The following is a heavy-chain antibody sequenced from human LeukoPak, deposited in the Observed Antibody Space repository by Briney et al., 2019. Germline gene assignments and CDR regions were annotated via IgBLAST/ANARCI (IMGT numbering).Heavy chain of an antibody. V-gene: IGHV3-48*01. J-gene: IGHJ5*02. Sequence: GGSLRLSCAASGFTFSSYSMNWVRQAPGKGLGWVSYISSSSSTIYYADSVKGRFTISRDNAKNSLYLQMNSLRAEDTAVYYCARDPPWSGYDSWGQGTLVTVSS. CDR2: ISSSSSTI. CDR1: GFTFSSYS. CDR3: ARDPPWSGYDS. D-gene: IGHD5-12*01.